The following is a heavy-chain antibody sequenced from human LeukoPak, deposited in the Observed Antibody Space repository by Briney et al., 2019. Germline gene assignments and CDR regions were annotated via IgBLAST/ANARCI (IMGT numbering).Heavy chain of an antibody. J-gene: IGHJ4*01. Sequence: ASVKVTCKASGYTFTSHGISWVRQAPGQGLEWMGWISAYNGNTNYVQKLQGRVTMTTDTSTTTAYMELRSLRSDDTAVYYCARDDLYSSRWYIYWGHGTLVTVSS. CDR2: ISAYNGNT. CDR3: ARDDLYSSRWYIY. CDR1: GYTFTSHG. V-gene: IGHV1-18*04. D-gene: IGHD6-13*01.